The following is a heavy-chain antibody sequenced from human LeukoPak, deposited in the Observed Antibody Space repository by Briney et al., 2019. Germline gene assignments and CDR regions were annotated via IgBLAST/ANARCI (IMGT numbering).Heavy chain of an antibody. CDR2: IIPIFGTA. Sequence: GASVKVSCKASGGTFSSYAISWVRQAPGQGLEWMGGIIPIFGTANYAQKFQGRVTITADKSTSTAYMELSSLRSEDTAVYYCASPGDSSGYYWGAFDYWGQGTLVTVSS. CDR3: ASPGDSSGYYWGAFDY. D-gene: IGHD3-22*01. J-gene: IGHJ4*02. CDR1: GGTFSSYA. V-gene: IGHV1-69*06.